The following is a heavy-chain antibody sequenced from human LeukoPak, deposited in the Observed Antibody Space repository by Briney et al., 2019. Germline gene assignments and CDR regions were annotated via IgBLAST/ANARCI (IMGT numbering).Heavy chain of an antibody. V-gene: IGHV4-4*07. D-gene: IGHD2-2*01. CDR3: ARDRPGYCSSTSCHYYFDY. Sequence: PSETLSLTCTVSGGSISSYYWSWIRQPAGKGLEWIGRIYTSGSTNYNPSLKSRVTMSVDTSKNQFSLKLSSVTAADTAVYYCARDRPGYCSSTSCHYYFDYWGQGTLVTVS. CDR2: IYTSGST. CDR1: GGSISSYY. J-gene: IGHJ4*02.